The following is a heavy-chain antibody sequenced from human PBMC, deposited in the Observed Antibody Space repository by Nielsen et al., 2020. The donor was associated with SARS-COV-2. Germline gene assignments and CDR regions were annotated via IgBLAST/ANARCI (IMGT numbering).Heavy chain of an antibody. CDR2: IYYSGNT. D-gene: IGHD4-17*01. J-gene: IGHJ6*02. V-gene: IGHV4-30-4*01. CDR3: ARDASPDYGDYPTYYGMDV. Sequence: WIRQPSGKGLEWIGSIYYSGNTYYNPSLKSRVTISVDTSKNQFSLKLSSVTAADTAVYYCARDASPDYGDYPTYYGMDVWGQGTTVTVSS.